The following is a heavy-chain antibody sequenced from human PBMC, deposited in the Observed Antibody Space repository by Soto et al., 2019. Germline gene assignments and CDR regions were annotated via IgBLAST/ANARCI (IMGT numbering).Heavy chain of an antibody. Sequence: QITLKESGPTLVKPTQTLTLTCTFSGFSLSTYGVGVGWIRQPPGKALEWLALIYWDDDKRYSPSLKSRLTINRDPSNTPVILTMTNMDPVDTATYSCAHRYGVTYGVSNYDSSGHPSESFQYWGQGTLVTVSS. D-gene: IGHD3-22*01. CDR1: GFSLSTYGVG. J-gene: IGHJ1*01. CDR3: AHRYGVTYGVSNYDSSGHPSESFQY. V-gene: IGHV2-5*02. CDR2: IYWDDDK.